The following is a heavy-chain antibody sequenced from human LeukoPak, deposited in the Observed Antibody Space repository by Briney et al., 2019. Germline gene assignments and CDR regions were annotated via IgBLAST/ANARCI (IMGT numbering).Heavy chain of an antibody. D-gene: IGHD2-2*02. V-gene: IGHV7-4-1*02. J-gene: IGHJ4*02. Sequence: GASVKVSCKASGYTFTSYAMNWVRQAPGQGLEWMGWINTNTGNPTYAQGFTGRFVFSLDTSVSTAYLQISSLKAEDTAVYYCARVGARTPYGYQLLYTADYWGQGTLVTVSS. CDR1: GYTFTSYA. CDR2: INTNTGNP. CDR3: ARVGARTPYGYQLLYTADY.